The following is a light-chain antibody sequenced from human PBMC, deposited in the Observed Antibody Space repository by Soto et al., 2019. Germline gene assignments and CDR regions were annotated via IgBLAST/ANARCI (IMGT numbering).Light chain of an antibody. CDR2: GAS. CDR1: QSVSSSY. CDR3: QQYGSSPTT. J-gene: IGKJ1*01. Sequence: EIVLTQSPGTLYWSPGERATLSCRASQSVSSSYLAWYQQKPGQAPRLLIYGASSRATGIPDRFSGSGSGTDFTLTISRLEPEDFAVYYCQQYGSSPTTFGQGTKVEIK. V-gene: IGKV3-20*01.